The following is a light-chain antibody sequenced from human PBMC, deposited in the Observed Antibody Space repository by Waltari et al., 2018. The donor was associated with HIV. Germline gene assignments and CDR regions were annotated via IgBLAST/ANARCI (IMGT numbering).Light chain of an antibody. CDR2: RNN. CDR1: SSNIGSNY. J-gene: IGLJ3*02. CDR3: AAWDDSLSGRV. Sequence: QSVLTQPPSASGTPGQRVTVSCSGSSSNIGSNYVYWYQQLPGTAPKLLISRNNHRPSGVPDRFSCSKSGTSASLAISGLRSEDEADYYCAAWDDSLSGRVFGGGTKLTVL. V-gene: IGLV1-47*01.